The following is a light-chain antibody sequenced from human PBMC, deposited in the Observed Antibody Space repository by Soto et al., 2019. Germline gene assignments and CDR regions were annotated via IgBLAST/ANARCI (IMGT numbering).Light chain of an antibody. CDR2: VNIDGSH. CDR3: QPWGTGVNWV. J-gene: IGLJ3*02. CDR1: SGDTTYA. V-gene: IGLV4-69*02. Sequence: QPVLTQSPSTSASLGASVKLTCTLTSGDTTYAITWHQQQPEKGPRYLVRVNIDGSHSKGAGIPDRFSGSSPGAKRYPPIPTPQSEYEQDYYSQPWGTGVNWVYGKGTK.